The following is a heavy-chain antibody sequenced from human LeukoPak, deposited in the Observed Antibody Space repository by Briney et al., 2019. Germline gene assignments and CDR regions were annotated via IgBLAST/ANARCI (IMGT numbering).Heavy chain of an antibody. CDR2: IYYSGST. D-gene: IGHD6-19*01. CDR1: GGSISSGSYY. V-gene: IGHV4-61*01. Sequence: PSQTLSLTCTASGGSISSGSYYWNWIRQPPGKGLEWIGYIYYSGSTNYNPSLKSRVTISVDTSKNQFSLKLSSVTAADTAVYYCAREGGVSSGWSYFQHWGQGTLVTVSS. J-gene: IGHJ1*01. CDR3: AREGGVSSGWSYFQH.